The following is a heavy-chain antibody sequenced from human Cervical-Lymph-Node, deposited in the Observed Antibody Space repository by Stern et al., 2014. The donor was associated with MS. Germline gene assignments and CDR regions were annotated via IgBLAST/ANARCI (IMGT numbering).Heavy chain of an antibody. D-gene: IGHD4-17*01. J-gene: IGHJ4*02. V-gene: IGHV3-49*03. Sequence: EVQLEESGGGLVQPGRSLRLSCTASGFTFEAYAMSWFRQAPGKGLEWVGFIRSYRYGGTTEYAASVDGRFTILRDDSKSIAYLQMNSLKTEDTAVYYCTREGNTVTPDYWGQGTLVTVSS. CDR3: TREGNTVTPDY. CDR2: IRSYRYGGTT. CDR1: GFTFEAYA.